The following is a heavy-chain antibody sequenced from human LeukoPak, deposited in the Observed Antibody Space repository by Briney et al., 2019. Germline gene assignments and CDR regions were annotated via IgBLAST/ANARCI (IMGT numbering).Heavy chain of an antibody. CDR1: GFTFTSFA. CDR2: ISGSGGST. D-gene: IGHD1-26*01. Sequence: GGSLRLSCVGSGFTFTSFAMSWVRQAPGKGLEWVSSISGSGGSTYYADSVKGRFTISRDYSKRTLYLQINSLRADDTAVYYCAKDSGAFYWGWNAFDTWGQGTPVIVSS. CDR3: AKDSGAFYWGWNAFDT. V-gene: IGHV3-23*01. J-gene: IGHJ3*02.